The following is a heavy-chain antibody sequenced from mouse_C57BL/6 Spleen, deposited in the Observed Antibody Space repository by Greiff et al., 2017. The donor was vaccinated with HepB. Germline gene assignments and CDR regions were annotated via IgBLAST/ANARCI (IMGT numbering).Heavy chain of an antibody. J-gene: IGHJ2*01. CDR1: GYTFTDYN. D-gene: IGHD1-1*01. CDR3: ARSLIYYYGSSYDLDY. V-gene: IGHV1-22*01. CDR2: INPNNGGT. Sequence: EVQLQQSGPELVKPGASVKMSCKASGYTFTDYNMHWVKQSHGKSLEWIGYINPNNGGTSYNQKFKGKATLTVNKSSSTAYMELRSLTSEDSAVYYCARSLIYYYGSSYDLDYWGQGTTLTVSS.